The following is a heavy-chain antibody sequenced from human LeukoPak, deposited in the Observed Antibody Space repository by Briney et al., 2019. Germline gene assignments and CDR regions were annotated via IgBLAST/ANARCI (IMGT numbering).Heavy chain of an antibody. CDR2: IIPIFGTA. CDR3: ASQSIAVAAFDI. J-gene: IGHJ3*02. Sequence: SVKVSCKASGGTFSSYAISWVRQAPGQGLEWMGGIIPIFGTANYAQKFQGRVTITTDESTSTAYMELSSLRSEDTAVYYCASQSIAVAAFDIWGQGTMVTVTS. D-gene: IGHD6-19*01. CDR1: GGTFSSYA. V-gene: IGHV1-69*05.